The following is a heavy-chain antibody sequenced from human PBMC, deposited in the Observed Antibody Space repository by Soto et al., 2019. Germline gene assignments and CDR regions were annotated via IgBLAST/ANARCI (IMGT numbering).Heavy chain of an antibody. D-gene: IGHD4-17*01. CDR1: GFTFSSNA. V-gene: IGHV3-30-3*01. CDR2: MSYDGSNE. J-gene: IGHJ4*02. CDR3: ARDSILSGTTRPPPLDY. Sequence: QVQLVVSGGGVVQPGRSLRLSCAASGFTFSSNAMHWVRQAPGKGLEWVAVMSYDGSNEYYADSVKGRFTISRDNSKNTLYLQMNSLRAEDTAVYYCARDSILSGTTRPPPLDYWGQGTLVTVSS.